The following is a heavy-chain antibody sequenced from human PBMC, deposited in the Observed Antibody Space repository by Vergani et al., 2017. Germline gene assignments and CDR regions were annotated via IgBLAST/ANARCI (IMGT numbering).Heavy chain of an antibody. CDR2: ISSSGSTI. J-gene: IGHJ3*02. CDR1: GFTFSSYE. CDR3: ARGTGERDAFDI. V-gene: IGHV3-48*03. Sequence: VQLVESGGGVVQPGRSLRLSCAASGFTFSSYEMNWVRQAPGKGLEWVSYISSSGSTIYYADSVKGRFTISRDNAKNSLYLQMNSLRAEDTAVYYCARGTGERDAFDIWGQGTMVTVSS. D-gene: IGHD1-1*01.